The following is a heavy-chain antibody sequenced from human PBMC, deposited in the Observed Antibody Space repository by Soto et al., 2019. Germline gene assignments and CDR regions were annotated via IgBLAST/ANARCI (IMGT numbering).Heavy chain of an antibody. V-gene: IGHV5-51*01. CDR2: IYPGDSDT. CDR1: GYSFTSYW. CDR3: ARSMTTVTTDGAFDI. D-gene: IGHD4-4*01. J-gene: IGHJ3*02. Sequence: PGESLKISCQGSGYSFTSYWIGWVRQMAGKGLEWMGIIYPGDSDTRYSPSFQGQVTISADKSINTAYLQWSSLKASDTAMYYCARSMTTVTTDGAFDIWGQGAMVTVSS.